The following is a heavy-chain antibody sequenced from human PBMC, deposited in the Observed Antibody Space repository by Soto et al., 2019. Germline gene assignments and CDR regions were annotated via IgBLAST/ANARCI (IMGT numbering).Heavy chain of an antibody. V-gene: IGHV1-46*01. Sequence: GASVKVSCKASGYTFTSYYMHWVRQAPGQGLEWMGIINPSGGSTSYAQKFQGRVTMTRDTSTSTAYMELSSLRSEDTAVYYCARDIGRVAATVYYGMDVWGQGTTVTVSS. CDR1: GYTFTSYY. CDR2: INPSGGST. D-gene: IGHD2-15*01. J-gene: IGHJ6*02. CDR3: ARDIGRVAATVYYGMDV.